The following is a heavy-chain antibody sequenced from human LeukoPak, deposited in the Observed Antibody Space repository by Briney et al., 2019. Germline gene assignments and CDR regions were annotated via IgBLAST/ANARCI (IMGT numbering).Heavy chain of an antibody. Sequence: SETLSLTCTVSGGSISSGSYYWSWIRQPAGKGLEWIGRIYTSGSTNYNPSLKSRVTISVDTSKNQFSLKLSSVTAADTAVYYCARAPGVGGVVIMVDAFDIWGQGTMVTVSS. J-gene: IGHJ3*02. V-gene: IGHV4-61*02. CDR2: IYTSGST. CDR3: ARAPGVGGVVIMVDAFDI. CDR1: GGSISSGSYY. D-gene: IGHD3-3*01.